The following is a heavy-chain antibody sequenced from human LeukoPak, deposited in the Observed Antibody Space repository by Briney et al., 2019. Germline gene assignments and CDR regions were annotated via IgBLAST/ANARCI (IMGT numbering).Heavy chain of an antibody. CDR2: INHSGST. Sequence: PSETLSLTCAVYGGSFSGYYWSWIRQPPGKGLEWIGEINHSGSTNYNPSLKSRVTISVDTSKKQFSLKLSSVTAADTAVYYCARELSNWGNWHFDLWGRGTLVTVSS. CDR1: GGSFSGYY. D-gene: IGHD7-27*01. V-gene: IGHV4-34*01. J-gene: IGHJ2*01. CDR3: ARELSNWGNWHFDL.